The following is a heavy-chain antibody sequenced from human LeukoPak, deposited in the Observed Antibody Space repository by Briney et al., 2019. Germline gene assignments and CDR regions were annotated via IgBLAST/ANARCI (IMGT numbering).Heavy chain of an antibody. Sequence: GGSLRLSCAASGFTFSSYGMHWVRQAPGKGLGWVAVISYDGSNKYYADSVKGRFTISRDNSKNTLYLQMNSLRAEDTAVYYCAKELRITIFGVVIPTAGAFDIWGQGTMVTVSS. D-gene: IGHD3-3*01. CDR2: ISYDGSNK. CDR3: AKELRITIFGVVIPTAGAFDI. V-gene: IGHV3-30*18. CDR1: GFTFSSYG. J-gene: IGHJ3*02.